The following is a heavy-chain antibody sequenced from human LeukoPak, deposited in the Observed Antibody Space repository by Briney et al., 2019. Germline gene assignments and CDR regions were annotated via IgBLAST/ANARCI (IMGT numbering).Heavy chain of an antibody. CDR3: AKDNALVGDPEACMDV. CDR2: IWYDGSNK. Sequence: QAGGPLSFSCAASGFTFSSYAISGVRQAPGKGLDRVAVIWYDGSNKYYADSVKGRFTISRDNSKNTLYLQMNSLRAEDTAVYYCAKDNALVGDPEACMDVWGKGTTVTVSS. V-gene: IGHV3-33*06. D-gene: IGHD3-10*01. J-gene: IGHJ6*03. CDR1: GFTFSSYA.